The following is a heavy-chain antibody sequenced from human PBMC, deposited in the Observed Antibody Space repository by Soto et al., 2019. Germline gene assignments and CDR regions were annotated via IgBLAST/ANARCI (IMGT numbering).Heavy chain of an antibody. CDR2: IYYSGST. J-gene: IGHJ5*02. CDR3: ARQGRENYYGSGKNWFDP. V-gene: IGHV4-39*01. CDR1: GGSISSSSYY. Sequence: SETLSLTCTVSGGSISSSSYYWGWIRQPPGKGLEWIGSIYYSGSTYYNPSLKSRVTISVDTSKNQFSLKLSSVTAADTAVYYCARQGRENYYGSGKNWFDPWGQGTLVTVSS. D-gene: IGHD3-10*01.